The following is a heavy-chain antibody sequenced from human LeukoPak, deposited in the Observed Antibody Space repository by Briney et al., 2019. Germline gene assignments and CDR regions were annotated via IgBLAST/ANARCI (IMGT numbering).Heavy chain of an antibody. CDR1: GITFSSCA. D-gene: IGHD3-3*02. CDR2: IKQDGSEK. J-gene: IGHJ4*02. CDR3: ARVSRAFDY. V-gene: IGHV3-7*01. Sequence: GGSLRLSCAASGITFSSCAMYWVRQAPGKGLEWVANIKQDGSEKYYVDSVKGRFTISRDNAKNSLYLQMNSLRAEDTAVYYCARVSRAFDYWGQGTLVTVSS.